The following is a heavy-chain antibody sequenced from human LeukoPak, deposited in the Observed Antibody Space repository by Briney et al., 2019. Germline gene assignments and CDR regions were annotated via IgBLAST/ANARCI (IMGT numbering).Heavy chain of an antibody. CDR3: ARDKDGYSGSYGGYFDY. J-gene: IGHJ4*02. V-gene: IGHV1-46*01. Sequence: ASVKVSCKASGYTFTSYYMHWVRQAPGQGLEWMGIINPSGGSTSYAQKLQGRVTMTTDTSTSTAYMELRSLRSDDTAVYYCARDKDGYSGSYGGYFDYWGQGTLVTVSS. D-gene: IGHD1-26*01. CDR1: GYTFTSYY. CDR2: INPSGGST.